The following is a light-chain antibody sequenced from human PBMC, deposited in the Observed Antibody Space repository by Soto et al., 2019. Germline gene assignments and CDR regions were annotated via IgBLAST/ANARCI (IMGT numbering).Light chain of an antibody. J-gene: IGKJ1*01. CDR2: AAS. CDR1: QTVSRNY. CDR3: QLYGTSPKP. V-gene: IGKV3-20*01. Sequence: EIVLTHSPSTLSLSPGWRSSLSCRASQTVSRNYLAWYQQKPGQAPRPLIYAASTRATGIPERLSGSGYGTNFTLSISRMETEDFEVYYCQLYGTSPKPFGHGTKVDI.